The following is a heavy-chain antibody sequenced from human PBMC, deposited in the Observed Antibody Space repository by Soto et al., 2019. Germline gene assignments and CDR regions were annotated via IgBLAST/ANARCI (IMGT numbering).Heavy chain of an antibody. V-gene: IGHV1-69*13. CDR3: ARPTYYDFWSGYQTGYYYYGMDV. CDR2: IIPIIGTA. Sequence: SVKVSCKASGGTFSSYGISWVRQAPGQGLEWMGGIIPIIGTANYAQKFQGRVTITADESTSTAYMELSSLRSEDTAVYYCARPTYYDFWSGYQTGYYYYGMDVWGQGTTVTVS. J-gene: IGHJ6*02. CDR1: GGTFSSYG. D-gene: IGHD3-3*01.